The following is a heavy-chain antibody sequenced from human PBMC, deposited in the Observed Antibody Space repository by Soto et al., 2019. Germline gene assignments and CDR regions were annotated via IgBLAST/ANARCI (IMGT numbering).Heavy chain of an antibody. J-gene: IGHJ3*02. V-gene: IGHV1-69*13. CDR1: GVTFSSYA. D-gene: IGHD3-22*01. Sequence: SVKVSCKASGVTFSSYAISWVRQAPGQGREWMGGIIPIFGTANYAQKFQGRVTITADESTSTAYMELSSLRSEDTAVYYCARDRNYYDSSGFGAFGIWGQGTMVTVSS. CDR2: IIPIFGTA. CDR3: ARDRNYYDSSGFGAFGI.